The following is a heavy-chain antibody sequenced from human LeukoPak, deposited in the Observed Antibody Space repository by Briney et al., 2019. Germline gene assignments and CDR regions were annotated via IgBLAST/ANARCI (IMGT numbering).Heavy chain of an antibody. Sequence: SETLSLTCTVSGDSISVYYWSWIRQPPGKGPEWIGYIYYSGSTNYNPSLKSRVTISVDTSKNQFSLKLSSVTSADTAVYYCARDSGSSGKFDYWGQGTLVTVSS. V-gene: IGHV4-59*01. CDR1: GDSISVYY. J-gene: IGHJ4*02. CDR2: IYYSGST. D-gene: IGHD3-22*01. CDR3: ARDSGSSGKFDY.